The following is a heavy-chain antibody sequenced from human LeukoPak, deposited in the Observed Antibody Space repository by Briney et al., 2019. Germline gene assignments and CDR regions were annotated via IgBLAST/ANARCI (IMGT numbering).Heavy chain of an antibody. CDR1: GGSISSSISY. J-gene: IGHJ4*02. V-gene: IGHV4-39*01. CDR2: KYYSGST. D-gene: IGHD6-13*01. CDR3: ARTPSIAAAGDFFDY. Sequence: SETLSLTCTVSGGSISSSISYWGWIRQPPGKGLEWIGSKYYSGSTYYNPSLKSRVTISVDTSKNQFSLKLSSVTAADTAVYYCARTPSIAAAGDFFDYWGQGTLVTVSS.